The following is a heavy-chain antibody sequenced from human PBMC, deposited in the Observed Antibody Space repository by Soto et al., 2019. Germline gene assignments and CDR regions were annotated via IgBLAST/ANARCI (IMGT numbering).Heavy chain of an antibody. V-gene: IGHV4-31*03. CDR1: GGSISSGGYY. J-gene: IGHJ5*02. D-gene: IGHD6-13*01. CDR2: IYYSGST. Sequence: QVQLQESGPGLVKPSQTLSLTCTVSGGSISSGGYYWSWIRQHPGKGLEWIGYIYYSGSTYYNPSLKSRVTISVDTSKNQFSLKLSSVTAADTAVYYCARGGGVGSWWGGWFDPWGQGTLVTVSS. CDR3: ARGGGVGSWWGGWFDP.